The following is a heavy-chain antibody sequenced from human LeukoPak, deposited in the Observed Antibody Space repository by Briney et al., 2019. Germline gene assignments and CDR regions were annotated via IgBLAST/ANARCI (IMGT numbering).Heavy chain of an antibody. CDR3: AKDKDSSGWGGTDY. D-gene: IGHD6-19*01. CDR1: GFTFSSYA. Sequence: PGGSLRLSCAASGFTFSSYAMSWVRQAPGKGLEWVSAISGSGGSTYYADSVKGRFTISRGNSKNTLYLQMNSLRAEDTAVYYCAKDKDSSGWGGTDYWGQGTLVTVSS. V-gene: IGHV3-23*01. J-gene: IGHJ4*02. CDR2: ISGSGGST.